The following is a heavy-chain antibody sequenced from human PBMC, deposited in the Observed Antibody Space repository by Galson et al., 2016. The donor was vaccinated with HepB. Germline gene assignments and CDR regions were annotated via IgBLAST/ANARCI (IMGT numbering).Heavy chain of an antibody. V-gene: IGHV1-46*03. J-gene: IGHJ3*02. Sequence: SVKVSCKASGYTFTSYYMHWVRQAPGQGLEWMGIINPSGGSTSYAQKFQGRVAMTRDTSTRTVYLELSSLRSEDTAVYYCARGLRYRSGWYSVLFAFDIWGQGTMVTVSS. CDR3: ARGLRYRSGWYSVLFAFDI. D-gene: IGHD6-19*01. CDR2: INPSGGST. CDR1: GYTFTSYY.